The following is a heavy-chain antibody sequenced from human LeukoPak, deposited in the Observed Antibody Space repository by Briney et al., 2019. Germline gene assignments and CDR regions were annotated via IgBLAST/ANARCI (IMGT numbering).Heavy chain of an antibody. D-gene: IGHD6-19*01. Sequence: PGGSLRLSCAASGFTFSSYAMHWVRQAPGKGLEWVAVISYDGSNKYYADSVKGRFTISRDNSKNTLYLQMSSLKASDTAMYYCARPVSGPTAWFDPWGQGTLVTVSS. CDR2: ISYDGSNK. J-gene: IGHJ5*02. CDR1: GFTFSSYA. V-gene: IGHV3-30-3*01. CDR3: ARPVSGPTAWFDP.